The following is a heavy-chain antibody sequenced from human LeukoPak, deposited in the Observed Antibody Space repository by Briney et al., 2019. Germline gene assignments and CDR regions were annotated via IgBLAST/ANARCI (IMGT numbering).Heavy chain of an antibody. CDR3: ARDLGHCRNVICSSSAY. CDR1: GYIFDRYG. Sequence: ASVKVSCKGSGYIFDRYGVSWVRQAPGQGLEWMGWISTYNGNTIYAEKIQGRVTMTTDTSTNTVYMELRSLRSDGTAVYYCARDLGHCRNVICSSSAYWGRGSLVTVSS. CDR2: ISTYNGNT. J-gene: IGHJ4*02. D-gene: IGHD6-6*01. V-gene: IGHV1-18*01.